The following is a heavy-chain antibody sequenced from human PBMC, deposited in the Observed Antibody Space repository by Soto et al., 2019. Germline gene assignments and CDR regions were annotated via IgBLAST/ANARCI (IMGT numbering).Heavy chain of an antibody. V-gene: IGHV4-31*03. CDR2: IYYSGST. CDR3: EREEGEGSGSPYYYYYGMDV. D-gene: IGHD1-26*01. CDR1: GGSISSGGYY. J-gene: IGHJ6*02. Sequence: PSETLSLTCTVSGGSISSGGYYWSWIRQHPGKGLEWIGYIYYSGSTYYNPSLKSRVTISVDTSKNQFSLKLSSVTAADTAVYYCEREEGEGSGSPYYYYYGMDVWGQGTTVTVSS.